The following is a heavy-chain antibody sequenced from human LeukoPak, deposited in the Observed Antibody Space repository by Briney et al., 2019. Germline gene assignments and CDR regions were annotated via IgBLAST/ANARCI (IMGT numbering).Heavy chain of an antibody. CDR3: ARGVSGVTPP. CDR2: INTNTGNT. CDR1: GYTFTSYD. Sequence: ASVKVSCKTSGYTFTSYDISWVRQAAGQGPEWLGWINTNTGNTHYAQSLQDRVTLTTDTSTSTAYMELRSPKSDDTAVYYCARGVSGVTPPWGQGTLVIVSS. D-gene: IGHD4-23*01. V-gene: IGHV1-18*01. J-gene: IGHJ5*02.